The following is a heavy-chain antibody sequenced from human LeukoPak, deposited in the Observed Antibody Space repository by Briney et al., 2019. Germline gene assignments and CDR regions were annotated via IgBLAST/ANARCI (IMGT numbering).Heavy chain of an antibody. CDR2: IYYSGST. CDR3: ARYGEAGITIFGVVKPIKNWFEP. CDR1: GGSISSYY. Sequence: SETLSLTCTVSGGSISSYYWSWIRQPPGKGLEWIGYIYYSGSTNYNPSLKSRVTISVDTSKNQFSLKLSSVTAADTAVYYCARYGEAGITIFGVVKPIKNWFEPWGQGTLVTVSS. V-gene: IGHV4-59*01. D-gene: IGHD3-3*01. J-gene: IGHJ5*02.